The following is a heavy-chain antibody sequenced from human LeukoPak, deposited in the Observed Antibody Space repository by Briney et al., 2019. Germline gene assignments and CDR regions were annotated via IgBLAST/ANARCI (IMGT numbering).Heavy chain of an antibody. CDR3: AGWRGYVSGWSGAFDY. D-gene: IGHD6-19*01. CDR2: IDPKTGGT. J-gene: IGHJ4*02. V-gene: IGHV1-2*02. Sequence: ASVTVSFQSSGYTFTDYHLHWVRQAPGQGLEGMGWIDPKTGGTNSAQKQNFQGRITVTRYTSISTAYMELTRLTSGDTAVYYCAGWRGYVSGWSGAFDYWGQGTLVTVSS. CDR1: GYTFTDYH.